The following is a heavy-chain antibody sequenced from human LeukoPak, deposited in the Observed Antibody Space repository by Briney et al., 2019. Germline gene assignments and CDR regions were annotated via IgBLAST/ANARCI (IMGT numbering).Heavy chain of an antibody. D-gene: IGHD3-16*01. V-gene: IGHV5-51*01. Sequence: GASLQISFQGSGYSFTSYWIGWVRPLPGKGLAWMGIIYPGDSDTGYSPSFQGQVTISADQSISPAYLPWDHLQASATALYYCTRFGAEGGREAFYVSGQGAMVTVSS. CDR1: GYSFTSYW. CDR2: IYPGDSDT. CDR3: TRFGAEGGREAFYV. J-gene: IGHJ3*01.